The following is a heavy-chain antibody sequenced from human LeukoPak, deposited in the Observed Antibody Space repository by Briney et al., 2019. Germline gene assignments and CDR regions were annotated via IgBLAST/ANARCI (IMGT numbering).Heavy chain of an antibody. V-gene: IGHV1-2*02. CDR2: INPNSGGT. Sequence: ASAKVSCKASGYTFTGYYMHWVRQAPGQGLEWMGWINPNSGGTNYAQKFQGRVTMTRDTSISTAYMELSSLRAEDTAVYYCARSPLLIAAAGGGWFDPWGQGTLVTVSS. J-gene: IGHJ5*02. D-gene: IGHD6-13*01. CDR3: ARSPLLIAAAGGGWFDP. CDR1: GYTFTGYY.